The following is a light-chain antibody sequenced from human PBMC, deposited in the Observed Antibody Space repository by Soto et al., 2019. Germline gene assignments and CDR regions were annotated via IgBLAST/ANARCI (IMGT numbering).Light chain of an antibody. CDR3: QQYNSYSPT. Sequence: DIQMTQSTSTLSASVGDRVTITCRASQSISTWLAWYQQEPGKAPKLLIHKASSLQCGVPSRFSGSGSGTDFTLTISSLHPDDFATYYCQQYNSYSPTFGQWTRVEIK. J-gene: IGKJ1*01. CDR2: KAS. CDR1: QSISTW. V-gene: IGKV1-5*03.